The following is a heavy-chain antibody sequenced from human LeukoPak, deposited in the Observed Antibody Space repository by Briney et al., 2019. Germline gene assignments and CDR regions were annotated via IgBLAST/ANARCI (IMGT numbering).Heavy chain of an antibody. V-gene: IGHV3-23*01. CDR1: GFTFRKYA. D-gene: IGHD2-2*01. CDR3: AARSTAAFDV. Sequence: GGSLRLSCAVSGFTFRKYAMSWVRQAPGKGLEWVSDISGSGGGTFYADSLKGRVTISKDKSKSTVYLQMNSLRAEDTAVYYCAARSTAAFDVWGRSTLVIVSS. J-gene: IGHJ2*01. CDR2: ISGSGGGT.